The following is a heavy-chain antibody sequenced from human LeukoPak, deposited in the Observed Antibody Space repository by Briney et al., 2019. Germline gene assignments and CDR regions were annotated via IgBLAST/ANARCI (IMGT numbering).Heavy chain of an antibody. CDR2: ISAYNGNT. CDR3: ARDTDYYDSSGYSPSPFDSFDY. Sequence: ASVKVSCKASGYTFTSYGISWVRQAPGQGLEWMGWISAYNGNTNYAQKLQGRVTMTTDTSTSTAYMELRSLRSDDTAVYYCARDTDYYDSSGYSPSPFDSFDYWGQGTLVTVSS. J-gene: IGHJ4*02. V-gene: IGHV1-18*01. D-gene: IGHD3-22*01. CDR1: GYTFTSYG.